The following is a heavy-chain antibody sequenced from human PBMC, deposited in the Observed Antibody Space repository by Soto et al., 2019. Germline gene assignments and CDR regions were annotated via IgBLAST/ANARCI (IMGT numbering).Heavy chain of an antibody. J-gene: IGHJ4*02. CDR1: GVTVGSNY. CDR3: ARGGYSYGPISPLFDY. CDR2: IYSGGST. Sequence: SLRLYCAGYGVTVGSNYMSGVRQATGKGLEWVSVIYSGGSTEYAASVKGRFTISRDDSKNSLYLQMNSLKTEDTAVYYCARGGYSYGPISPLFDYWGQGTLVTVSS. D-gene: IGHD5-18*01. V-gene: IGHV3-66*01.